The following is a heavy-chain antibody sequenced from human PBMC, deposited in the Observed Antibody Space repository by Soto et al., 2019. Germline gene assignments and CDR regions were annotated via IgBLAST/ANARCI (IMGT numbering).Heavy chain of an antibody. CDR3: ARVGNFAYYYYGMDV. CDR2: IYYSGST. J-gene: IGHJ6*02. Sequence: SETLSLTCTVSGGSISSGDYYWSWIRQPPGKGLEWIGYIYYSGSTYYNPSLKSRVTISVDTSKNQFSLKLSSVTAADTAVYYCARVGNFAYYYYGMDVWGQGTTVTSP. CDR1: GGSISSGDYY. V-gene: IGHV4-30-4*01.